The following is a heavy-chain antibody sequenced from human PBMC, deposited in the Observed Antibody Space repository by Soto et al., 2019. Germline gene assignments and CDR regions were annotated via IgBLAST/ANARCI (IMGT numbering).Heavy chain of an antibody. Sequence: SETLSLTCTVSGGSVSSGSYYWSWIRQPPGKGLEWIGYIYYSGSTNYNPSLKSRVTISVDTSKNQFSLKLSSVTAADTAVYCRTSRAYCISASCYYAEYLQHWGQGTLITVSP. D-gene: IGHD2-2*01. CDR2: IYYSGST. J-gene: IGHJ1*01. V-gene: IGHV4-61*01. CDR1: GGSVSSGSYY. CDR3: TSRAYCISASCYYAEYLQH.